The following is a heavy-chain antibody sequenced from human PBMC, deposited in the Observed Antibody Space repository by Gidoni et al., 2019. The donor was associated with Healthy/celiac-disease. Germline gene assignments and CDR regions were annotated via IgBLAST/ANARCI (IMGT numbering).Heavy chain of an antibody. J-gene: IGHJ5*02. V-gene: IGHV4-4*02. CDR3: ARDPRIAAAGHNWFDP. CDR1: GGSISSSNW. CDR2: IYHSVRT. Sequence: QVQLQESGPGLVKPSGTLSLTCAVPGGSISSSNWWSWVRQPPGKGLEWIGEIYHSVRTNYNPSLKSRVTISVDKSKSQFSLKLSCVTAADTAVYYCARDPRIAAAGHNWFDPWGQGTLVTVSS. D-gene: IGHD6-13*01.